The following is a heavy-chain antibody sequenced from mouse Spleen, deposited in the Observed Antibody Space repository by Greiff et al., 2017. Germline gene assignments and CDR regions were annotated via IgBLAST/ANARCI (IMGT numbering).Heavy chain of an antibody. CDR3: ARGGSSGYEGWFAY. Sequence: VQLQESGTELVKPGASVKLSCKASGYTFTSYWMHWVKQRPGQGLEWIGNINPSNGGTNYNEKFKSKATLTVDKSSRTAYMQLSSLTSEDSAVYYCARGGSSGYEGWFAYWGQGTLVTVSA. J-gene: IGHJ3*01. CDR2: INPSNGGT. D-gene: IGHD3-1*01. CDR1: GYTFTSYW. V-gene: IGHV1-53*01.